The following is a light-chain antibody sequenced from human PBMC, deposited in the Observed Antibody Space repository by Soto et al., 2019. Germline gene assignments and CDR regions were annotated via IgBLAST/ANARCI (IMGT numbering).Light chain of an antibody. CDR2: AAS. CDR1: QGIRSY. V-gene: IGKV1-12*01. Sequence: DIQMTQSPSSVSASVGDRVTITCRASQGIRSYLDWYQQKPGKAPKLLIYAASSLQSGVPSRFSGSGSGTDFTLTISSLQPEDFATYYCQQANSFPLTFGGGTKVEIK. J-gene: IGKJ4*01. CDR3: QQANSFPLT.